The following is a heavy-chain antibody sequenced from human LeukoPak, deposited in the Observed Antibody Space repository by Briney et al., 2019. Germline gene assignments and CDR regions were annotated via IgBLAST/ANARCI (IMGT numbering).Heavy chain of an antibody. CDR2: IFHSGTT. Sequence: PSETLSLTCTVSGYSISSGYYWSWIRQPPGEGLEWIGAIFHSGTTYYNPSLQSRVTISVDTPKNQFSLKLSSVTAADTAVYYCARGYGSDRGDWYFDLWGRGTLVTVSS. CDR1: GYSISSGYY. D-gene: IGHD2-15*01. V-gene: IGHV4-38-2*02. J-gene: IGHJ2*01. CDR3: ARGYGSDRGDWYFDL.